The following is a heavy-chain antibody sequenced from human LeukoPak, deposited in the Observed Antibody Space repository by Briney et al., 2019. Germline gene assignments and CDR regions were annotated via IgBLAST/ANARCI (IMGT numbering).Heavy chain of an antibody. CDR1: GFTFSSYG. CDR2: IWYDGSIK. J-gene: IGHJ3*02. V-gene: IGHV3-33*01. D-gene: IGHD4-23*01. CDR3: ARALDYGGNSEAFDI. Sequence: GGSLRLSCAASGFTFSSYGIHRVRQAPGKGLEWVAFIWYDGSIKYYADSVKGRFTISRDNSKNTLSLQMNSLRAEDTAVYYCARALDYGGNSEAFDIWGQGTVVTVSS.